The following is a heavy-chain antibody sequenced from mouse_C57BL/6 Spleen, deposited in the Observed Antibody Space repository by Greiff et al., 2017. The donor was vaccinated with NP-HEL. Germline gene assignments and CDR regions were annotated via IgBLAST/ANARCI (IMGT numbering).Heavy chain of an antibody. CDR3: ARAGLRHAMDY. CDR2: ISYSGST. J-gene: IGHJ4*01. V-gene: IGHV3-1*01. Sequence: VQLQQSGPGMVKPSQSLSLTCTVTGYSITSGYDWHWIRHFPGNKLEWMGYISYSGSTNYNPSLKSRISITHDTSKNHFFLKLNSVTTEDTATYYCARAGLRHAMDYWGQGTSVTVSS. D-gene: IGHD2-4*01. CDR1: GYSITSGYD.